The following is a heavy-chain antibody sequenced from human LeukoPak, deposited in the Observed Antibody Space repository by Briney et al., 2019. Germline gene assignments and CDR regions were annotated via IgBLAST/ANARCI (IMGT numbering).Heavy chain of an antibody. D-gene: IGHD3-16*01. CDR1: RYSVTNYW. CDR2: IYPDDSET. J-gene: IGHJ3*01. Sequence: GGPLKISCQGFRYSVTNYWIGWVRQGPGKGLDWMGIIYPDDSETRYSPSFQGQVTISADRSISTAYLQWSSLKASDTAMYYCARLIIPGDAFDVWGQGKMVTVSS. CDR3: ARLIIPGDAFDV. V-gene: IGHV5-51*01.